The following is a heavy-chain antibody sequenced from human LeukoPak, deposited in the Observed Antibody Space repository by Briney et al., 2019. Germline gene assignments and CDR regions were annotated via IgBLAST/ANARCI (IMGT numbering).Heavy chain of an antibody. CDR2: VSSGSSTI. D-gene: IGHD4-17*01. J-gene: IGHJ6*03. V-gene: IGHV3-11*01. CDR3: AKDGEDYYYYYMDV. CDR1: GFTFSDYY. Sequence: PGGSLRLSCAASGFTFSDYYMSWIRQAPGKGLEWVSYVSSGSSTIYYADSVKGRFTVSRDNGKRSLYLHMNSLRAEDTALYYCAKDGEDYYYYYMDVWGKGTTVTISS.